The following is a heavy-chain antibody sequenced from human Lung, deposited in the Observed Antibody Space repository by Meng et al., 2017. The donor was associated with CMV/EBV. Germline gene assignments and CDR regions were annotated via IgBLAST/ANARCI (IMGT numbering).Heavy chain of an antibody. J-gene: IGHJ4*02. Sequence: GGSXRLSCAASGFTFSSYWMSWVRQAPGKGLEWVANIKQDGSEKYYVDSVKGRFTISRDNAKNSLYLQMNSLRAEDTAVYYCATVRYYYDSSGYPYYWGQGTLVTVSS. V-gene: IGHV3-7*01. CDR2: IKQDGSEK. CDR3: ATVRYYYDSSGYPYY. D-gene: IGHD3-22*01. CDR1: GFTFSSYW.